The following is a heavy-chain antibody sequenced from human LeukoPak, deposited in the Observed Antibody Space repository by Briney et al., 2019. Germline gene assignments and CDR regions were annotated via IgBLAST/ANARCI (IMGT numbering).Heavy chain of an antibody. D-gene: IGHD6-25*01. V-gene: IGHV4-59*01. CDR3: VRDPAAGWLDP. Sequence: SETLSLTCTVSGDPITNYSWNWIRQPPGKGLEWIGYVHYTGNTDYNPSLKSRVTISADMSKNQFSLKLSSVTPADTAVYYCVRDPAAGWLDPWGQGILVTVSS. J-gene: IGHJ5*02. CDR1: GDPITNYS. CDR2: VHYTGNT.